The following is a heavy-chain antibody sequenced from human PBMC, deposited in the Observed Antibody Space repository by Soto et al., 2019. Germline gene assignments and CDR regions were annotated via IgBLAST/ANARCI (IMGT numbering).Heavy chain of an antibody. CDR2: INSDGSST. J-gene: IGHJ4*02. CDR3: ARRYCSGGSCYWGVFGYFDY. V-gene: IGHV3-74*01. Sequence: GGSLRLSCAASGFTFSSYWMHWVRQAPGKGLVWVSRINSDGSSTSYADSVKGRFTISRDNAKNTLYLQMNSLRAEDTAVYYYARRYCSGGSCYWGVFGYFDYWGQGTLVTVSS. CDR1: GFTFSSYW. D-gene: IGHD2-15*01.